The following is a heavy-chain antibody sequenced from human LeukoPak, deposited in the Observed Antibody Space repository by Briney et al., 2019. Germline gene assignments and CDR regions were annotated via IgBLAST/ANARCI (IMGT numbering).Heavy chain of an antibody. CDR2: ISSSSSTI. D-gene: IGHD3-10*01. J-gene: IGHJ4*02. V-gene: IGHV3-48*01. CDR3: ARDRVSGSGSIDY. Sequence: GGSLRLSCAASGFTFSSYSMNWVRQAPGKGLEWVSYISSSSSTIYYADSVEGRFTISRDNAKNSLYLQMNSLRVEDTAVYYCARDRVSGSGSIDYWGQGTLVTVSS. CDR1: GFTFSSYS.